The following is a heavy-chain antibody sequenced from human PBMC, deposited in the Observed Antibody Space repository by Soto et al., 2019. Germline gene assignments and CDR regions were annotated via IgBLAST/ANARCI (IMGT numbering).Heavy chain of an antibody. CDR2: IYYSGST. CDR1: GGSISSGGYY. CDR3: ASTEQREDIVVVPAAMKDYYYGMDV. V-gene: IGHV4-31*03. Sequence: QVQLQESGPGLVKPSQTLSLTCTVSGGSISSGGYYWSWIRQHPGKGLEWIGYIYYSGSTYYNPSPKSRVTLSVDTSKNQFSLELSSVTGADTAVYYCASTEQREDIVVVPAAMKDYYYGMDVWGQGTTVTVSS. J-gene: IGHJ6*02. D-gene: IGHD2-2*01.